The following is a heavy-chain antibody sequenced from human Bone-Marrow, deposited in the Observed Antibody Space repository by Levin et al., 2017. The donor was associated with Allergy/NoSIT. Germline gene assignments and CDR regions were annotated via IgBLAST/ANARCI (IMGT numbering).Heavy chain of an antibody. CDR1: GGSISSSSYY. Sequence: PSETLSLTCTVSGGSISSSSYYWGWIRQPPGKGLEWIGSIYYSGSTYYNPSLKSRVTISVDTSKNQFSLKLSSVTAADTAVYYCARLRVGATECCWFDPWGQGTLVTVSS. CDR3: ARLRVGATECCWFDP. J-gene: IGHJ5*02. CDR2: IYYSGST. V-gene: IGHV4-39*01. D-gene: IGHD1-26*01.